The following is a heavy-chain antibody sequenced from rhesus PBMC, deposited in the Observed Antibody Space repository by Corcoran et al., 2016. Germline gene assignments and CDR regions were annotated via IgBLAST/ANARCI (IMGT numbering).Heavy chain of an antibody. CDR3: ARRSIVRGLDS. D-gene: IGHD1-44*01. CDR2: ISGSGGST. CDR1: GGSISSYL. J-gene: IGHJ6*01. V-gene: IGHV4-173*01. Sequence: QLQLQESCPGLVKPSQTLSLTCPVPGGSISSYLCSWIRQPLGKGLEWIGRISGSGGSTSYNPSLKSRVTISTDTSKNQLSLKLISVTAADTAVYYCARRSIVRGLDSWGQGVVVTVSS.